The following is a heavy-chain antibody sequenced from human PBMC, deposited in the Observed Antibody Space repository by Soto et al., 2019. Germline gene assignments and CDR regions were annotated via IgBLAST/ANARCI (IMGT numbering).Heavy chain of an antibody. CDR1: GFTFSSYG. Sequence: GGSLRLSCAASGFTFSSYGMHWVRQAPGKGLEWVAVISYDGSNKYCADSVKGRFTISRDNSKNTLYLQMNSLRAEDTAVYYCAKDPPYDSSGYYENYWGQGTLVTV. CDR3: AKDPPYDSSGYYENY. CDR2: ISYDGSNK. V-gene: IGHV3-30*18. D-gene: IGHD3-22*01. J-gene: IGHJ4*02.